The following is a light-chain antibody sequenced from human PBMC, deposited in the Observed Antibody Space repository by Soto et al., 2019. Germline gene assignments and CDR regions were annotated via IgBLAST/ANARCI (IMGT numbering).Light chain of an antibody. Sequence: EIVMTQSPATLSVSPGETVTLSCRASQSVNSNLAWYQQKPGQAPRLLIYHASTRATGIPARFSGSGSGTEFTLTISSLQPDDFATYYCQQYNSYWTFGQGTKVDIK. CDR3: QQYNSYWT. V-gene: IGKV3D-15*01. J-gene: IGKJ1*01. CDR2: HAS. CDR1: QSVNSN.